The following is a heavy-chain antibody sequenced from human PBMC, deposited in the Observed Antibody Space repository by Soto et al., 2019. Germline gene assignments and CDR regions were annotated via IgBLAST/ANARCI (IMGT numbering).Heavy chain of an antibody. CDR3: ARPGLAYYYDSSGYPPDY. CDR1: GYSFTSYW. V-gene: IGHV5-51*01. D-gene: IGHD3-22*01. J-gene: IGHJ4*02. CDR2: IYPGDSDT. Sequence: GESLKISCTGSGYSFTSYWIGWVRPMPGKGLEWMGIIYPGDSDTRYSPSFQGQVTISADKSISTAYLQWSSLKASDTAMYYCARPGLAYYYDSSGYPPDYWGQGTQVTVSS.